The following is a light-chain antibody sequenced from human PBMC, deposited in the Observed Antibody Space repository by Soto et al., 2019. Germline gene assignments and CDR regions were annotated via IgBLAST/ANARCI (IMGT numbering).Light chain of an antibody. Sequence: QPVLTQSSSASASLGSSVKLTCTLSSGHVSYIIAWHQQQPGKAPRYLMKLDGTGKYNKGSGVSDRFSGSSSGADRYLTISDLQFEDEADYYCETWANNIWVFGGGTKLTVL. CDR3: ETWANNIWV. V-gene: IGLV4-60*02. CDR1: SGHVSYI. CDR2: LDGTGKY. J-gene: IGLJ3*02.